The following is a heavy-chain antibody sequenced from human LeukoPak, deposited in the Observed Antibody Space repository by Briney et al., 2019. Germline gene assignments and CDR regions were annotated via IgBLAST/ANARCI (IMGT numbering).Heavy chain of an antibody. CDR2: ISWNSGSI. Sequence: GGSLRLSCAASGFTFDDYAMHWVRQAPGKGLEWVSGISWNSGSIGYADSVKGRFTISRDNAKNSLYLQMNSLRAEDTALYYCAKDMESQWLLLGYFGYWGQGTLVTVSS. CDR1: GFTFDDYA. CDR3: AKDMESQWLLLGYFGY. V-gene: IGHV3-9*01. D-gene: IGHD3-22*01. J-gene: IGHJ4*02.